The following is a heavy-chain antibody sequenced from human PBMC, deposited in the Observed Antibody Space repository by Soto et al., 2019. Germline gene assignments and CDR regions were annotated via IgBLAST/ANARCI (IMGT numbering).Heavy chain of an antibody. V-gene: IGHV1-69*13. D-gene: IGHD6-6*01. CDR2: IIPIFGTA. J-gene: IGHJ6*02. CDR1: RGSFSSYA. CDR3: ERGTGEQRVDVSPYYYYYYGMDV. Sequence: GASVKGSCKASRGSFSSYASSWVRQAPGQGLEWMGGIIPIFGTANYAQKFQGRVTITADESTSRAYMEVSSLRSEDTAVYYCERGTGEQRVDVSPYYYYYYGMDVWGQGTTVTVSS.